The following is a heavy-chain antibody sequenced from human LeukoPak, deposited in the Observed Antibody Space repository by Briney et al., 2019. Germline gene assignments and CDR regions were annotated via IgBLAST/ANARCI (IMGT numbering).Heavy chain of an antibody. CDR3: ARAYFYDSIGGEGMDV. D-gene: IGHD3-22*01. J-gene: IGHJ6*02. Sequence: PGGSLRLSCAASGFTFSSYEMNWVRQAPERGLEWVSSISSSSSYMYYADSVKGRFTISRDNAKNSLYLQVTSLRAEDTAVYYCARAYFYDSIGGEGMDVWGQGTTVTVSS. CDR1: GFTFSSYE. V-gene: IGHV3-21*01. CDR2: ISSSSSYM.